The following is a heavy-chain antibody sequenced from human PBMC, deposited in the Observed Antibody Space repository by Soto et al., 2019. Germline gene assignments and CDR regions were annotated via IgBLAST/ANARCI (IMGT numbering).Heavy chain of an antibody. J-gene: IGHJ4*02. D-gene: IGHD5-18*01. CDR2: IYSGGST. CDR1: EFTVSSNY. Sequence: EVQLVESGGGLIQPGGSLRLSCAASEFTVSSNYMSWVRQAPGKGLEWVSVIYSGGSTYYADSVKGRFTISRDNSKNTLYLQMNSLRAEDTAVYYCARAVDTAMVTFDYWGQGTLVTVSS. CDR3: ARAVDTAMVTFDY. V-gene: IGHV3-53*01.